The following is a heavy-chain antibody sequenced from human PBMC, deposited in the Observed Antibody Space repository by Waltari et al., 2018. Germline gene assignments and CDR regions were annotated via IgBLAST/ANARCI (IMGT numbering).Heavy chain of an antibody. J-gene: IGHJ2*01. D-gene: IGHD2-2*03. CDR2: TTTSGST. V-gene: IGHV4-4*07. CDR1: GGSISSYY. CDR3: ARDPGYCSSTSCYQGWDFDL. Sequence: QVQPPESGPGLVKPSEPLSLTCTVAGGSISSYYWSCIRQPAGKGTEWIGRTTTSGSTNYNPSLKSRVTMSVYRSKNQFSLKLSSVTAADTAVYYCARDPGYCSSTSCYQGWDFDLWGRGTLVTVSS.